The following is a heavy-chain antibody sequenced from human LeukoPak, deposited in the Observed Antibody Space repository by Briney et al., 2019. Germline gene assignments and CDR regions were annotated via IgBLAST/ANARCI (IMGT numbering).Heavy chain of an antibody. V-gene: IGHV3-7*01. CDR3: ASGGCTNCYSLCDY. CDR1: GFTFSSYW. Sequence: GGSLRLSCAASGFTFSSYWMTWVRQAPGMGLEWVANIKQDGSEKNYVDSVKGRFTISRANTKNSLYLQMNSLRAEDTAVYYCASGGCTNCYSLCDYWGQGALVTVSS. J-gene: IGHJ4*02. D-gene: IGHD2-2*01. CDR2: IKQDGSEK.